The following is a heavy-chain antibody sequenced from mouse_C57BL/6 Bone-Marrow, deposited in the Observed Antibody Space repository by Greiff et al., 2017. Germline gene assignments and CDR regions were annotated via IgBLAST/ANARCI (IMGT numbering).Heavy chain of an antibody. CDR2: INPYNGGT. Sequence: VQLQQSGPVLVKPGASVKMSCKASGYTFTDYYMNWVQQSHGKSLEWIGVINPYNGGTSYNQKFKGKATLTVDKSSSTAYMELNSLTSEDSAVYYCARSFYWGQGTLVTVSA. D-gene: IGHD1-2*01. J-gene: IGHJ3*01. CDR1: GYTFTDYY. V-gene: IGHV1-19*01. CDR3: ARSFY.